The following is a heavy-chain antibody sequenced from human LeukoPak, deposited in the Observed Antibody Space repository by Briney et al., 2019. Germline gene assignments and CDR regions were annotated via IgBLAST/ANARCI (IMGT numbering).Heavy chain of an antibody. J-gene: IGHJ6*03. V-gene: IGHV1-18*01. Sequence: ASVKVSCKASGYTFTSYGINWVRQAPGQGLEWMGWISAYNGNTNYAQKLQGRVTMTTATSTSTAYMELRSLRSDDTAVYYCARGPGGRSGYYPLEDNYSYYYMDVWGKGTTVTVSS. CDR1: GYTFTSYG. CDR2: ISAYNGNT. D-gene: IGHD3-22*01. CDR3: ARGPGGRSGYYPLEDNYSYYYMDV.